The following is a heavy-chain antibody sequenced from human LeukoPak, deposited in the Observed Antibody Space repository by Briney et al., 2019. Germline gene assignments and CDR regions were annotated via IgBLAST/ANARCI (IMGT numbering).Heavy chain of an antibody. CDR2: IYYSGST. V-gene: IGHV4-39*07. D-gene: IGHD3-10*02. Sequence: SENLSPTCTVSGGSISSSSYYWGWIRQPPGKGLEWIGSIYYSGSTYYNPSLKSRVTISVDMSKNQLSLKLSSVTAADTAVYYCARVTMIGFDYWGQGTLVTVSS. J-gene: IGHJ4*02. CDR3: ARVTMIGFDY. CDR1: GGSISSSSYY.